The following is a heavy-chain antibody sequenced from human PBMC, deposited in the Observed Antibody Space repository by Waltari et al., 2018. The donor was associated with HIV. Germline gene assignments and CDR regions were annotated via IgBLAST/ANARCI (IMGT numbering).Heavy chain of an antibody. D-gene: IGHD3-22*01. J-gene: IGHJ3*02. V-gene: IGHV2-5*01. Sequence: QITLKESGPTLVKPTQTLTLPCTFSGFSLSTSGVGVGWIRQPPGKALEWLALIYWNDDKRYSPSLKSRLTITKDTSKNQVVLTMTNMDPVDTATYYCAHSRAYYYDSSGYIGGAFDIWGQGTMVTVSS. CDR1: GFSLSTSGVG. CDR3: AHSRAYYYDSSGYIGGAFDI. CDR2: IYWNDDK.